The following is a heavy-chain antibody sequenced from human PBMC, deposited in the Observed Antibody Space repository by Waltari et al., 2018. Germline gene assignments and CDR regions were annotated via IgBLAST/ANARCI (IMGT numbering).Heavy chain of an antibody. CDR2: ISSSSGAI. V-gene: IGHV3-48*01. CDR3: ASDPSIGSNLYRYFDF. J-gene: IGHJ4*02. D-gene: IGHD2-8*01. CDR1: GLTFNSHA. Sequence: EVQLVESGGGLVQPGGSLRLSCAASGLTFNSHARKWVRQAPGEGLEWVSYISSSSGAIYYADSVKGRFTISRDNAKNSLYLQMNSLRADDTAVYYCASDPSIGSNLYRYFDFWGQGTLVTVSS.